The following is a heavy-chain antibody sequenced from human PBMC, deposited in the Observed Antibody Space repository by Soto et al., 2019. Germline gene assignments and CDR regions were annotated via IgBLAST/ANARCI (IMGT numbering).Heavy chain of an antibody. J-gene: IGHJ4*02. CDR1: GFTFNNYW. CDR2: INLDGSEK. CDR3: ARARIDY. V-gene: IGHV3-7*01. Sequence: EVQLVESGGGLVQPGGSLRLSCAASGFTFNNYWMTWVRQAPGKGLEWVANINLDGSEKYYVDSVKGRFTISRDNAKNSLYLQMNSLRAEDTAVYYCARARIDYWGQGILVTVSS.